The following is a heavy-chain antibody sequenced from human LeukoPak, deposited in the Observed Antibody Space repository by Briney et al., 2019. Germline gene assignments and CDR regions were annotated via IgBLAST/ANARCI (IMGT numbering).Heavy chain of an antibody. J-gene: IGHJ4*02. CDR2: IRYDGSNK. V-gene: IGHV3-30*02. CDR3: AKDWRYQLHPPGDY. CDR1: GFTFSSYG. D-gene: IGHD2-2*01. Sequence: GGSLRLSCAASGFTFSSYGMHWVRQAPGKGLEWVAFIRYDGSNKYYADSVKGRFTISRDNSKNTLYLQMNSLRAEDTAVYYCAKDWRYQLHPPGDYWGQGTLVTVSS.